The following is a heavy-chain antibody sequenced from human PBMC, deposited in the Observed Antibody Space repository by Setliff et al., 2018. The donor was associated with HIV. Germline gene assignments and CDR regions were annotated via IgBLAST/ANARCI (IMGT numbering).Heavy chain of an antibody. CDR2: IYYTGST. V-gene: IGHV4-39*01. J-gene: IGHJ4*02. CDR3: ARSPYDYVWGSYRAFDY. CDR1: GGSISSSSHY. Sequence: SETLSLTCTVSGGSISSSSHYWGWIRQSPGKGLEWIGSIYYTGSTYDNPSLKSRVTMSVDTSKNQFSLKLSSVTAADTAVYYCARSPYDYVWGSYRAFDYWGQGTLVTVSS. D-gene: IGHD3-16*02.